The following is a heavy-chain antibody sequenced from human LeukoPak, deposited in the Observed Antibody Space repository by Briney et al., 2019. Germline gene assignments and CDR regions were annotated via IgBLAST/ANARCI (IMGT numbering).Heavy chain of an antibody. D-gene: IGHD3-3*01. Sequence: GASVQFSCHASGYAFTSYAINWVRPATGQGIEWMGWMNPNSGNTAYTQKFQGRVTMTRNTSISTAYMELSSLRSEDTAVYYCARGIVSRITIVGVVYYYYYYMDVWGKGTTVTVSS. CDR1: GYAFTSYA. CDR2: MNPNSGNT. J-gene: IGHJ6*03. V-gene: IGHV1-8*01. CDR3: ARGIVSRITIVGVVYYYYYYMDV.